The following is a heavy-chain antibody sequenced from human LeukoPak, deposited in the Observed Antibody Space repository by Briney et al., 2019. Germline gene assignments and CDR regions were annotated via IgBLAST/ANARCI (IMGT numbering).Heavy chain of an antibody. D-gene: IGHD3-22*01. Sequence: PGGSLRLSCTPSGFTFSSHAMSWVRQAPGKGLEWVSGISGNGAGTYYGDSVKGRFTISRDNSKNTLYLQMNSLRAEDTAVYYCASLGYDSSGYYYKWGQGTLVTVSS. CDR3: ASLGYDSSGYYYK. CDR1: GFTFSSHA. J-gene: IGHJ4*02. CDR2: ISGNGAGT. V-gene: IGHV3-23*02.